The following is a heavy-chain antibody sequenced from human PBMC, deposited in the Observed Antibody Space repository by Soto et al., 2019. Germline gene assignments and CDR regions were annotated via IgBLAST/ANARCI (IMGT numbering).Heavy chain of an antibody. CDR3: AIQGGEYYDFWSGYKRVYYFDY. CDR1: GGSISSSSYY. D-gene: IGHD3-3*01. Sequence: PSETLSLTCTVSGGSISSSSYYWGWIRQPPGKGLEWIGSIYYSGSTYYNPSLKSRVTISVDTSKNQFSLKLSSVTAADTAVYYCAIQGGEYYDFWSGYKRVYYFDYWGQGTLVTVSS. V-gene: IGHV4-39*01. J-gene: IGHJ4*02. CDR2: IYYSGST.